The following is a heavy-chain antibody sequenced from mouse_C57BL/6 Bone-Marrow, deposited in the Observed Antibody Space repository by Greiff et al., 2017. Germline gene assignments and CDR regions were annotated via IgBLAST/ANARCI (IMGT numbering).Heavy chain of an antibody. CDR2: FYPGSGSI. V-gene: IGHV1-62-2*01. J-gene: IGHJ4*01. CDR1: GYTFTEYT. D-gene: IGHD2-4*01. Sequence: QVQLKESGAELVKPGASVKLSCKASGYTFTEYTIHWVKQRSGQGLEWIGWFYPGSGSIKYNEKFKDKATLTADNSSSTVYMELSRFTSEDSAVYFCARHAYDYDFLDYWGQGTSVTVSS. CDR3: ARHAYDYDFLDY.